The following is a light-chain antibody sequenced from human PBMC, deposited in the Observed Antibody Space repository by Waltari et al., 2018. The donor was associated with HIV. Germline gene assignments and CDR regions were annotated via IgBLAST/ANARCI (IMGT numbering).Light chain of an antibody. V-gene: IGLV3-21*02. CDR2: DDR. Sequence: SYVVTQTPSVSVAPGQTARITCAGDDIGSESLHWYQQKPGQAPVLVVYDDRDRPSGIPGRFTGSNAGNTATLTITRVEAGDEADYYCQVWESGGDIVFFGGGTKLTVL. J-gene: IGLJ2*01. CDR3: QVWESGGDIVF. CDR1: DIGSES.